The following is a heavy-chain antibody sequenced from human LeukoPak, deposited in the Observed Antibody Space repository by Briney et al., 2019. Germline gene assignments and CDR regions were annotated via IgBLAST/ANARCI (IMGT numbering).Heavy chain of an antibody. CDR3: ARGVDYGDYVEAFDI. J-gene: IGHJ3*02. CDR1: GGSISSSGYY. Sequence: SETLSLTCTVSGGSISSSGYYWGWVRQPPGKGLEWIGSVDSGGGSHYNPSLKSRVTTSRDTSKNQFSLKLSSVTAADTAVCYCARGVDYGDYVEAFDIWGQGTMVTVSS. D-gene: IGHD4-17*01. V-gene: IGHV4-39*07. CDR2: VDSGGGS.